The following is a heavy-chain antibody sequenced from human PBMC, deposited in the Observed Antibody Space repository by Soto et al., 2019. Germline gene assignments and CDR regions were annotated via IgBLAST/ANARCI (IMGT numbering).Heavy chain of an antibody. Sequence: SETLSLTCTVSGGSIISSSYYWGWIRQPPGKGLEWIGSIYYSGSTYYNPSLKSRVTISVDTSKNQFSLKLSSVTAADTAVYYCARHEGYYYGSGSPNYGMDVWGQGTTVTVSS. D-gene: IGHD3-10*01. CDR1: GGSIISSSYY. CDR2: IYYSGST. V-gene: IGHV4-39*01. CDR3: ARHEGYYYGSGSPNYGMDV. J-gene: IGHJ6*02.